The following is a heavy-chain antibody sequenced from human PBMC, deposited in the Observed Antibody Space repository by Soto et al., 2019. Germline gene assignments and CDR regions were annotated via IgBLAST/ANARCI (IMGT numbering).Heavy chain of an antibody. CDR2: ISGSGGST. J-gene: IGHJ4*02. Sequence: EVQLLESGGGLVQPGGSLRLSCADSGFTFSSYAMSWVRQAPGKGLEWVSAISGSGGSTYYADSVKGRFTISRDNSKNTLSVQMNSLSAEDTGVYYCAKESPRMYDYIWGSYRHHPHYFAYRCQGTLVTVSS. D-gene: IGHD3-16*02. V-gene: IGHV3-23*01. CDR3: AKESPRMYDYIWGSYRHHPHYFAY. CDR1: GFTFSSYA.